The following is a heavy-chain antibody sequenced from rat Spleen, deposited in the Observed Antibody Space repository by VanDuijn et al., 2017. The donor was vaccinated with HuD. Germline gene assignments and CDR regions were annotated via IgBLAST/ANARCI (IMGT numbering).Heavy chain of an antibody. Sequence: QVQLEESGPGLVQPSQTLSLTCTVSGFSLTSNGVSWVRQPPGKGLEWIAAVSSGGDTYYNSGIKSRLSISRDTSKSQVFLKLNSLQTEDTAIYFCSRDEYRGNWGFAYWGQGTLVTVSS. V-gene: IGHV2S12*01. CDR1: GFSLTSNG. CDR2: VSSGGDT. J-gene: IGHJ3*01. D-gene: IGHD1-5*01. CDR3: SRDEYRGNWGFAY.